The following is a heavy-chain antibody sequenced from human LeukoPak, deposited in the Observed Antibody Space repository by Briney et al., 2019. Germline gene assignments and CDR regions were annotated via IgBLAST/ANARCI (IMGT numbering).Heavy chain of an antibody. CDR3: ARPSITIFGVVINYMDV. CDR2: ISSSSSYI. CDR1: GFTFSSYS. D-gene: IGHD3-3*01. V-gene: IGHV3-21*01. Sequence: GGSLRLSCAASGFTFSSYSMNWVRQAPGKGLEWVSSISSSSSYIYYADSVKGRFTISRDNAKNSLYLQMNSLRAEDTAVYYCARPSITIFGVVINYMDVWGKGTTVTVSS. J-gene: IGHJ6*03.